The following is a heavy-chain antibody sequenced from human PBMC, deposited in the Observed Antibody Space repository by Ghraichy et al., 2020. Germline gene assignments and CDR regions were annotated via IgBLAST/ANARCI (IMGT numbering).Heavy chain of an antibody. J-gene: IGHJ5*02. CDR1: AGSISSYY. Sequence: SETLSLTCSVSAGSISSYYWSWIRQPPGKGLEWIGYVYSSGTTNYNPSLKSRVTISVDTSKNQFSLKLSSVTAADTAVYYCARDGASSGWYRWFDPWGQGTLVTVSS. CDR2: VYSSGTT. V-gene: IGHV4-59*01. CDR3: ARDGASSGWYRWFDP. D-gene: IGHD6-19*01.